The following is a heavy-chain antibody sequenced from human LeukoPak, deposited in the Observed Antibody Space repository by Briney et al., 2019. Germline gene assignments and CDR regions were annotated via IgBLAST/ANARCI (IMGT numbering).Heavy chain of an antibody. CDR3: ATFDGMITFGGVLVIAAGYFDY. CDR1: GFTFSSYA. J-gene: IGHJ4*02. Sequence: PGASLRLSCAAAGFTFSSYAMSWVRQAPGKGLEWVSAISGSGGSTYYADSVKGRFTISRDNSKSTTYMPMNRLRVEDTAVYSCATFDGMITFGGVLVIAAGYFDYWGQGTLVTVSS. CDR2: ISGSGGST. V-gene: IGHV3-23*01. D-gene: IGHD3-16*02.